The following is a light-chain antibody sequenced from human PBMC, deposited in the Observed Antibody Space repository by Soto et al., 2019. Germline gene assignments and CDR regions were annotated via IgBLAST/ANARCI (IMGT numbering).Light chain of an antibody. CDR1: SSNIGSNV. J-gene: IGLJ2*01. V-gene: IGLV1-44*01. CDR2: SNN. Sequence: QSVLTQPPSASGTPGQRVPISCSGSSSNIGSNVVNWYQQLPGTAPKLLIYSNNQRPSGVPDRFSGSKSGTSASLAISGLQSEDETDYYCASWDDSLGAVLFGGGTKLTVL. CDR3: ASWDDSLGAVL.